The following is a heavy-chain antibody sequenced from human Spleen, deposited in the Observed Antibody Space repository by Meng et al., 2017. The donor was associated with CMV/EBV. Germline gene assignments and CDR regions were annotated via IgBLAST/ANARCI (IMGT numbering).Heavy chain of an antibody. Sequence: ASVKVSCKASGYTFTGYYMHWVRQAPGQGLEWMGWINPNSGGTNYAQKFQGRVTMTRDTSISTAYMELSRLRAEDTALYYCAKDMGGTIPIFGAPATTDYSYAMDVWGQGTTVTVSS. CDR1: GYTFTGYY. CDR2: INPNSGGT. CDR3: AKDMGGTIPIFGAPATTDYSYAMDV. V-gene: IGHV1-2*02. D-gene: IGHD3-3*01. J-gene: IGHJ6*02.